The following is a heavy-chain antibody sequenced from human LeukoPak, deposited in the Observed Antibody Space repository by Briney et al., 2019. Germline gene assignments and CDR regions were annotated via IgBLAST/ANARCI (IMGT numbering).Heavy chain of an antibody. CDR3: ATAIFHYYMDV. CDR1: GFTFSSYG. Sequence: PGGSLRLSCAASGFTFSSYGMHWVRQAPGKGLEWVANIKQDGSEKYYVDSVKGRFTISRDNAKNSLYLQMNSLRAEDTAVYYCATAIFHYYMDVWGKGTTVTVSS. J-gene: IGHJ6*03. D-gene: IGHD3-3*01. CDR2: IKQDGSEK. V-gene: IGHV3-7*01.